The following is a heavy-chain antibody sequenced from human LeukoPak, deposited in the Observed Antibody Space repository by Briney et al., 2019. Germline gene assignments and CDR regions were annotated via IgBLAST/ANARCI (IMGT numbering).Heavy chain of an antibody. V-gene: IGHV3-9*01. CDR3: AKNHTAMGLDY. CDR2: ISWNSATI. J-gene: IGHJ4*02. Sequence: SLRLSCAASGFTFDDYGMHWVRQVPGKGLEWISSISWNSATIDYVDSVKGRFTISRDNSKNTLYLQMNSLRAEDTAVYYCAKNHTAMGLDYWGQGTLVTVSS. D-gene: IGHD5-18*01. CDR1: GFTFDDYG.